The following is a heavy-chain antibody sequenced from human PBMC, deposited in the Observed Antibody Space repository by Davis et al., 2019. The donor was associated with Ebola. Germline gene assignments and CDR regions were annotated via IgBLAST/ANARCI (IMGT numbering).Heavy chain of an antibody. Sequence: SETLSLTCSVSGASISSYYWSWIRQPPGKGLEWIGEINHSGSTNYNPSLKSRVTISVDTSKNQFSLKLSSVTPEDTAVYYCARDQQLVLWVSGHTQYYFDYWGQGTLVTVSS. V-gene: IGHV4-34*01. CDR3: ARDQQLVLWVSGHTQYYFDY. CDR1: GASISSYY. J-gene: IGHJ4*02. CDR2: INHSGST. D-gene: IGHD6-13*01.